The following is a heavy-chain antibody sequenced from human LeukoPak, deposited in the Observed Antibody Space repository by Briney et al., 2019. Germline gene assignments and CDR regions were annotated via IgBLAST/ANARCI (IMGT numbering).Heavy chain of an antibody. CDR1: GYTFRTYW. V-gene: IGHV3-74*01. D-gene: IGHD2-8*02. Sequence: GGCLRLSRAASGYTFRTYWMHGGAQGPGTGRWWGSHIDREGRITDYADSPKGRFTISADKAKNTLYLQINSLRADETAAYYCLRGDCTGTTCHNWFDPWGQGTMVTVSS. J-gene: IGHJ5*02. CDR3: LRGDCTGTTCHNWFDP. CDR2: IDREGRIT.